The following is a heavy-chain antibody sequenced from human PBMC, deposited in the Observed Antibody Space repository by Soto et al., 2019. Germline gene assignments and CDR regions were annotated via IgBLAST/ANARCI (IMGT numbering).Heavy chain of an antibody. CDR2: VDSDGRGT. Sequence: EVQLVESGGGSVQPGGSLRLSCVASGITFTNYWMHWVRQVPGKGLVWVARVDSDGRGTSYEDLVKGRFTISRDNAKNTLYLQMNSLRVEDTALYYCGTVFEHWGQGIPVTVSS. V-gene: IGHV3-74*01. CDR1: GITFTNYW. CDR3: GTVFEH. J-gene: IGHJ4*02.